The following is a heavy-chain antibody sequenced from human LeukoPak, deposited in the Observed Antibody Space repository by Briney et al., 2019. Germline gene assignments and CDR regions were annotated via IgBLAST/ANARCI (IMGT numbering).Heavy chain of an antibody. Sequence: ASVKVSCKASGYTFTGYYMHWVRQAPGQGLEWMGWIDPDSGDTDYAQKFQGRVTMTRDTSISTAYMELSRLRSDDTAVYYCARDKRWATVITVIYYYYGMDVWGQGTTVTVSS. CDR1: GYTFTGYY. J-gene: IGHJ6*02. CDR2: IDPDSGDT. CDR3: ARDKRWATVITVIYYYYGMDV. V-gene: IGHV1-2*02. D-gene: IGHD4-17*01.